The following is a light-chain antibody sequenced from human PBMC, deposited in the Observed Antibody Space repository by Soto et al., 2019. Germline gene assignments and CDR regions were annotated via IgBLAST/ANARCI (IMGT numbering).Light chain of an antibody. J-gene: IGKJ4*01. Sequence: TLSRSSLSAPLGASVTITSRASQGIDSSFAWYQQKPGKAPKLLIYAASSLQSGVPSRFSGSGSGTDFTLTCGRVLPADFVSYSCKLLAEFPITFGEGTKLDIK. CDR2: AAS. V-gene: IGKV1-9*01. CDR1: QGIDSS. CDR3: KLLAEFPIT.